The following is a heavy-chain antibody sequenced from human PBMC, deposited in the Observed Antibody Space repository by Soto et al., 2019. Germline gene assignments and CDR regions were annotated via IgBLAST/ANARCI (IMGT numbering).Heavy chain of an antibody. CDR3: ARGVGLWFGELEYYYYYMGV. CDR1: GGSISSYY. Sequence: PSETLSLTCTVSGGSISSYYCSWIRQPPGKVLEWIGYIYYSGSTNYNPSLMSRVTISVDTSKNQFSLKLSSVTAADTAVYYCARGVGLWFGELEYYYYYMGVWGKGTTVTVSS. D-gene: IGHD3-10*01. V-gene: IGHV4-59*01. J-gene: IGHJ6*03. CDR2: IYYSGST.